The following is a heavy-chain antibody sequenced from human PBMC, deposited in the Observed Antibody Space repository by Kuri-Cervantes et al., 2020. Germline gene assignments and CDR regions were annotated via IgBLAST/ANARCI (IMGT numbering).Heavy chain of an antibody. D-gene: IGHD1-26*01. CDR1: GFTFSSYG. Sequence: GGSLRLSCAASGFTFSSYGMHWVRQAPGKGLEWVAVISYDGSNKYYADSVKGRFTISRDNSKNTLYLQMISLRAEDTAVYYCARERIEWELLSGMDVWGQGTTVTVSS. J-gene: IGHJ6*02. CDR2: ISYDGSNK. V-gene: IGHV3-30*03. CDR3: ARERIEWELLSGMDV.